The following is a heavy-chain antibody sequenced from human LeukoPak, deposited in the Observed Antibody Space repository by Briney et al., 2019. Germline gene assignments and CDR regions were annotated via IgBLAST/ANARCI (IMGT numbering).Heavy chain of an antibody. V-gene: IGHV3-23*01. CDR2: ISASGGST. CDR1: GFTFSSYA. D-gene: IGHD5-12*01. CDR3: AKKMRVATIAFDY. J-gene: IGHJ4*02. Sequence: GGSLRLSCAASGFTFSSYAMSWVRQAPGKGLEWVSAISASGGSTYYADSVKGRFTISRDNSKNTLYLRMNSLRAEDTAVYYCAKKMRVATIAFDYWGQGTLVTVSS.